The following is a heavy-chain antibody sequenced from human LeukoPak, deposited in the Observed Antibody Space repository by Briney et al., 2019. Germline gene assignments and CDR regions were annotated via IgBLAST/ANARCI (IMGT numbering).Heavy chain of an antibody. V-gene: IGHV4-59*08. CDR2: IYDSGST. D-gene: IGHD2-21*01. CDR3: GRSSYWGYFDL. CDR1: GGAIRSYY. Sequence: RASETLSLTCTVSGGAIRSYYWSWIRQPPGKGLEWIGYIYDSGSTNYRPSLKSRVTLSVDTSKNHFSLKLRSVTAADTAVYYCGRSSYWGYFDLWGRGTLVTVSS. J-gene: IGHJ2*01.